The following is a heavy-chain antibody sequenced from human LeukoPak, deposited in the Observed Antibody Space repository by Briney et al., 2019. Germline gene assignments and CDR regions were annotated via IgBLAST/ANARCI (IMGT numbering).Heavy chain of an antibody. V-gene: IGHV3-48*04. CDR2: ISSSSSTI. CDR3: ARDLERQGYDY. J-gene: IGHJ4*02. D-gene: IGHD1-1*01. Sequence: GGSLRLSCAASGFTFSSYSMNWVRQAPGKGLEWVSYISSSSSTIYYADSVKGRFTISRDNAKNSLYLQMNSLRAEDTAVYYCARDLERQGYDYWGQGTLVTVSS. CDR1: GFTFSSYS.